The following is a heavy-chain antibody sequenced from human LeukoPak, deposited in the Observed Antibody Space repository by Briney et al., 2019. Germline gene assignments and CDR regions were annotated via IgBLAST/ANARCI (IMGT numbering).Heavy chain of an antibody. CDR3: ARDIDYGGNSYYFDY. CDR1: GFTFSSYS. Sequence: PGGSQRLSCAASGFTFSSYSMNWVRQAPGKGLEWVSSISSSSSYIYYADSVKGRFTISRDNAKNSLYLQMNSLRAEDTAVYYCARDIDYGGNSYYFDYWGQGTLVTVSS. D-gene: IGHD4-23*01. V-gene: IGHV3-21*01. J-gene: IGHJ4*02. CDR2: ISSSSSYI.